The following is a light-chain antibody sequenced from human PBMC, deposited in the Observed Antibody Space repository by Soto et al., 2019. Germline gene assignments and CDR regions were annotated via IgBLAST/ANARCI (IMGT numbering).Light chain of an antibody. Sequence: EIVLTQSPATLSLSPGERATLSCRASQSVRTFLAWYQQKPGQAPRLLIYDASKRATGIPDRLSGSGSGTDFTLTITSLEPEDFAVYYCQQRSTWPPALSFGGGTKVEI. V-gene: IGKV3-11*01. CDR2: DAS. CDR1: QSVRTF. J-gene: IGKJ4*01. CDR3: QQRSTWPPALS.